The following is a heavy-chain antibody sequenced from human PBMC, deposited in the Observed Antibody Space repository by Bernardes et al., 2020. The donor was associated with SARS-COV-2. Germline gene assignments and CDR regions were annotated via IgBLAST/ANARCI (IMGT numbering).Heavy chain of an antibody. CDR2: ISAYNGNT. V-gene: IGHV1-18*01. CDR3: AREFLEGYCSSTSCQRAFDI. J-gene: IGHJ3*02. D-gene: IGHD2-2*01. Sequence: ASVKVSCKASGYTFTSYGISWVRQAPGQGLEWMGWISAYNGNTNYAQKLQGRVTMTTDTSTSTAYMELRSLRSDDTAVYYCAREFLEGYCSSTSCQRAFDIWGQGTMVTVSS. CDR1: GYTFTSYG.